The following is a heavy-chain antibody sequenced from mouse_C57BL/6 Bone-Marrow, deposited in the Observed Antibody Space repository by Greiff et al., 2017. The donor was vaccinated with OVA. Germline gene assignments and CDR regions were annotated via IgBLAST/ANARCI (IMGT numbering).Heavy chain of an antibody. V-gene: IGHV1-52*01. CDR2: IDPSDSET. J-gene: IGHJ1*03. CDR1: GYTFTSYW. CDR3: ARRVYYYGSSYDWYFDV. Sequence: QVQLQQPGAELVRPGSSVKLSCKASGYTFTSYWMHWVKQRPIQGLEWIGNIDPSDSETHYNQKVKDKATLTVDKSSSTAYMQLSSLTSEDSAVYYCARRVYYYGSSYDWYFDVWGTGTTVTVSS. D-gene: IGHD1-1*01.